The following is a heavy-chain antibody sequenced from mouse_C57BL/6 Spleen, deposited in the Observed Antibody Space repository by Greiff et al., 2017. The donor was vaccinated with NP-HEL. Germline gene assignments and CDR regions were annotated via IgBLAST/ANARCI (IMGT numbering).Heavy chain of an antibody. Sequence: EVKLVESGGGLVKPGGSLKLSCAASGFTFSDYGMHWVRQAPEKGLEWVADISSGSSTIYYADTVKGRFTISRDNAKNTLFLQMTSLRSEDTAMYYCARLTTVVASYYFDYWGQGTTLTVSS. J-gene: IGHJ2*01. D-gene: IGHD1-1*01. CDR2: ISSGSSTI. CDR3: ARLTTVVASYYFDY. CDR1: GFTFSDYG. V-gene: IGHV5-17*01.